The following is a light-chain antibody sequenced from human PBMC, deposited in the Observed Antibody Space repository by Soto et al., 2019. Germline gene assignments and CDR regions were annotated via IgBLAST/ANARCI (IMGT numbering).Light chain of an antibody. CDR3: QQRKYWPPLT. CDR2: DAS. CDR1: QSVDIY. V-gene: IGKV3-11*01. Sequence: EVVVTQSPVTLALSPGERATLSCRTSQSVDIYVAWYQQKPGQAPRLLIYDASNRAPVIPARFSGSGSGTDFTLPICSLEPEDFAVYYCQQRKYWPPLTFGGGTKVEIK. J-gene: IGKJ4*01.